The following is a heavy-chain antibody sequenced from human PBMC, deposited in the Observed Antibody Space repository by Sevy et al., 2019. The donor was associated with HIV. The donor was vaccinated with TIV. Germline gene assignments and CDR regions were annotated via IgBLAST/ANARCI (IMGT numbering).Heavy chain of an antibody. V-gene: IGHV4-59*01. Sequence: SETLSLTCTVSGDSIGDYYWSWIRQTPGKGLEWIGYMDYSGNAHYNPSLKSRVTMSVDTSKNHFSLKLNSLTAADTALYYCARDPATGWFDPWGQGTLVTVSS. CDR2: MDYSGNA. CDR3: ARDPATGWFDP. J-gene: IGHJ5*02. CDR1: GDSIGDYY.